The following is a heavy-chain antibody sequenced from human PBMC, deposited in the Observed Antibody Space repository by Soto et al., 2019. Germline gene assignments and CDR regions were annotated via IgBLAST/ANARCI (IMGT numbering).Heavy chain of an antibody. CDR1: GATLNTFINYG. D-gene: IGHD6-19*01. V-gene: IGHV1-69*13. J-gene: IGHJ6*02. CDR3: ARGLNIAVATRAYYYYGMDV. CDR2: IIPVFGTA. Sequence: SVKVSCKASGATLNTFINYGITWVRQAPGQGLEWMGGIIPVFGTANYAQKFQGRVTISADESRSTVYMELSSLRSEDTAVYYCARGLNIAVATRAYYYYGMDVWGQGTTVTV.